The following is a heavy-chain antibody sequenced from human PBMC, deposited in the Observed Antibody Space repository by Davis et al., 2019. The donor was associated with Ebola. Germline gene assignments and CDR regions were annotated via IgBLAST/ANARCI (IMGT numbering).Heavy chain of an antibody. J-gene: IGHJ4*02. CDR2: ISAYNGNT. CDR1: GYTFASYG. V-gene: IGHV1-18*04. CDR3: ARYGSGSYYNGCFDY. Sequence: ASVKVSCKASGYTFASYGISWVRQAPGQGLEWMGWISAYNGNTNYAQKLQGRVTMTTDTSTSTVYMELSSLRSEDTAVYYCARYGSGSYYNGCFDYWGQGTLVTVSS. D-gene: IGHD3-10*01.